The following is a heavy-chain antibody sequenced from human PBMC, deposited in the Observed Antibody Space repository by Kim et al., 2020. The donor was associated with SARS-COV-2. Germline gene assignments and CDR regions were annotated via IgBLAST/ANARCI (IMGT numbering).Heavy chain of an antibody. Sequence: GGSLRLSCSASGFTFSDYYMSWIRQAPGKGLEWISYISTSSNTINYAGSVKGRFIISRDNARSSVYLQMNSLRADDTAMYYCARGPPRLQYGEPPFDYLG. J-gene: IGHJ4*01. CDR1: GFTFSDYY. CDR2: ISTSSNTI. CDR3: ARGPPRLQYGEPPFDY. V-gene: IGHV3-11*01. D-gene: IGHD4-17*01.